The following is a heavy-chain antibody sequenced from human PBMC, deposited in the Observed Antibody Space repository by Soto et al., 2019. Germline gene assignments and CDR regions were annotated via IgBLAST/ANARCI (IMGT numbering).Heavy chain of an antibody. J-gene: IGHJ4*02. D-gene: IGHD6-13*01. Sequence: QVQLQQWGAGLLKPSETLSLTCAVYGGSFSGYYWSWIRQPPGKGLEWIGEINYSGSTNYNPSLKSRVTISVDTSKNQFSLKLSSVTAADTAVYYCSRESGIAAAGIDYWGQGTLVTVSS. V-gene: IGHV4-34*01. CDR3: SRESGIAAAGIDY. CDR2: INYSGST. CDR1: GGSFSGYY.